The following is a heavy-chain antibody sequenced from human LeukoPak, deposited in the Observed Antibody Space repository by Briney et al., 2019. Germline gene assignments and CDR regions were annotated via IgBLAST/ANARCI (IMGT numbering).Heavy chain of an antibody. D-gene: IGHD6-13*01. V-gene: IGHV3-21*01. CDR1: GFTFSSYR. J-gene: IGHJ4*02. CDR2: ISSSSSYI. CDR3: ASYSDPIAAAGTGFDY. Sequence: PGGSLRLSCAASGFTFSSYRMNWVRQAPGKGLEWVSSISSSSSYIYYADSVKGRFTISRDNAKNSLYLQMNSLRAEDTAVYYCASYSDPIAAAGTGFDYWGQGTLVTVSS.